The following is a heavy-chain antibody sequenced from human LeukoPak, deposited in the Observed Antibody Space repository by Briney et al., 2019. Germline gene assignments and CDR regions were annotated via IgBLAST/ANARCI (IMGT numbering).Heavy chain of an antibody. J-gene: IGHJ4*02. CDR3: ASSIVGATIPFDY. Sequence: PSETPSLTCTVPGGSISSSSYYWGWIRQPPGKGLEWIGSIYYSGSTYYNPSPKSRVTISVDTSKNQFSLKLSSVTAADTAVYYCASSIVGATIPFDYWGQGTLVTVSS. V-gene: IGHV4-39*01. CDR2: IYYSGST. D-gene: IGHD1-26*01. CDR1: GGSISSSSYY.